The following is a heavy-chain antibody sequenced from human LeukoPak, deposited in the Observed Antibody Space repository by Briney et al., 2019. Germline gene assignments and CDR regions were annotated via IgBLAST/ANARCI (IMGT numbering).Heavy chain of an antibody. CDR2: IYYSGST. CDR1: GGSISSYY. D-gene: IGHD1-26*01. CDR3: ARAFSGGYYYYGKDV. Sequence: PSETLSLTCTVSGGSISSYYWSWIRQSPGKGLEWIGYIYYSGSTNYNPSLKSRVTISVDTSKNQFSLRLSSVTAADTAVYYCARAFSGGYYYYGKDVWGQGTTVTVSS. V-gene: IGHV4-59*01. J-gene: IGHJ6*02.